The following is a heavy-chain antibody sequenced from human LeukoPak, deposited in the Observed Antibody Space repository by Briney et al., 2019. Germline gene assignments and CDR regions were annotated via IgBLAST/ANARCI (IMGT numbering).Heavy chain of an antibody. CDR3: ARHYYAENWFYP. CDR2: ISAYNGNT. Sequence: GASVKVSCKASGYTFTSYGISWVRQARGQGGEWMGWISAYNGNTNYAPNLQGTLTMTPDTSTSTAHMELSSLRSDDTAVYYCARHYYAENWFYPWGQGTLVTVSS. D-gene: IGHD3-22*01. CDR1: GYTFTSYG. J-gene: IGHJ5*02. V-gene: IGHV1-18*01.